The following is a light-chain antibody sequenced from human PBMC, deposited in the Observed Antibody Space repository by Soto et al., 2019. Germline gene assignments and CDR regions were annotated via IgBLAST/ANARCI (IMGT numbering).Light chain of an antibody. CDR3: HQRINWPPIT. Sequence: EIVLTQSPATLSLSPGERVTLSCRASQSVRNYLAWYQQKPGQAPRLLIYDASNRATGIPARFSGSGSGTDFTLTISSLEPEDFAVYYCHQRINWPPITFGQGTRQEIK. V-gene: IGKV3-11*01. J-gene: IGKJ5*01. CDR1: QSVRNY. CDR2: DAS.